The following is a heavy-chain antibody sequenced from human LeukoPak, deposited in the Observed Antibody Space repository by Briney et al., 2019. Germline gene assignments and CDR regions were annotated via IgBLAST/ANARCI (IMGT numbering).Heavy chain of an antibody. CDR1: GGSFSGYY. CDR2: INHSGST. CDR3: ARGRGYSGSGGFY. V-gene: IGHV4-34*01. D-gene: IGHD5-12*01. J-gene: IGHJ4*02. Sequence: SETLSLTCAVYGGSFSGYYWSWIRQPPGKGLEWIGEINHSGSTNYNPSLKSRVTLSVDTSKNQFSLKLSSVTAADTAVYYCARGRGYSGSGGFYWGQGTLVTVSS.